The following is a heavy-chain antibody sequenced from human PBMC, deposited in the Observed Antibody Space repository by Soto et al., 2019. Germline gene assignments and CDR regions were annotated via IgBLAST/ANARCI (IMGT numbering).Heavy chain of an antibody. CDR2: ISAYNGNT. D-gene: IGHD3-9*01. Sequence: ASVKVSCKASGYTFTSYGISWVRQAPGQRLKRIGWISAYNGNTNYAKRLQGRVTMTTDTSTSTAYMELRSLRSDDTAVYYCARDINSGRYDILTGYSPPVDYWGQGTLVTVSS. CDR3: ARDINSGRYDILTGYSPPVDY. V-gene: IGHV1-18*01. J-gene: IGHJ4*02. CDR1: GYTFTSYG.